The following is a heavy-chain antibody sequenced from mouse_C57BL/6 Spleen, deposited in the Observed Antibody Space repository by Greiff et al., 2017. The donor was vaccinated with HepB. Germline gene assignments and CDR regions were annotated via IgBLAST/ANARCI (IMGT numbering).Heavy chain of an antibody. J-gene: IGHJ4*01. CDR1: GYTFTSYW. CDR2: INPSNGGT. V-gene: IGHV1-53*01. Sequence: QVQLQQPGTELVKPGASVKLSCKASGYTFTSYWMHLVKQRPGQGLEWIGNINPSNGGTNYNEKFKSKATLTVDKSSSTAYMQLSSLTSEDSAVYYCARKGLRQGYAMDYWGQGTSVTVSS. D-gene: IGHD2-4*01. CDR3: ARKGLRQGYAMDY.